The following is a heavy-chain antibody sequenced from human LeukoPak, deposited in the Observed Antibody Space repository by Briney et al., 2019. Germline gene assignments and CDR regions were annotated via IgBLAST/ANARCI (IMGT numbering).Heavy chain of an antibody. CDR1: GYTFTGYY. CDR3: ARAPDHYYDSSGYYDY. CDR2: INPNSGGT. V-gene: IGHV1-2*02. J-gene: IGHJ4*02. Sequence: GASVKVSCKASGYTFTGYYMHWVRQAPGQGLEWMGWINPNSGGTNYAQKFQGRVTMTRDTSISTAYMELSRLRSDDTAVYYCARAPDHYYDSSGYYDYWGQGTLATVSS. D-gene: IGHD3-22*01.